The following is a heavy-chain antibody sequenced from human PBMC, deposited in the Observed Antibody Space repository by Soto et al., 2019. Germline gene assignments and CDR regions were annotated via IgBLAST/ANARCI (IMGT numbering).Heavy chain of an antibody. CDR3: ARGQGIVMFPVPVGIVNRPKPTGFDY. Sequence: EVQLLESGGGSARPGGALRLCCTASGFTFSSYAMTWVRQAPGKGLAWVSGISGSGGTTHYTDAVKGRFTVSRDNSNNTVCLQMNSLRVEDTAVYYCARGQGIVMFPVPVGIVNRPKPTGFDYWGQGTLVTVST. CDR2: ISGSGGTT. V-gene: IGHV3-23*01. J-gene: IGHJ4*02. CDR1: GFTFSSYA. D-gene: IGHD2-15*01.